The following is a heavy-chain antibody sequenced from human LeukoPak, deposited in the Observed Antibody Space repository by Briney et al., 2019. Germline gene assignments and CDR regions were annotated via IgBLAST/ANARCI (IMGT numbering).Heavy chain of an antibody. CDR3: ARVKDPSGLFY. CDR1: GLTFSGNS. CDR2: TNSGGNT. D-gene: IGHD2-15*01. Sequence: GGSLRLSCVASGLTFSGNSMSWVRQAPGKGLEWVSTTNSGGNTYYGDSVRGRFTVSRDNSKKTLYLQMNSLRAEDTAVYYCARVKDPSGLFYWGQGAQVTVSS. V-gene: IGHV3-53*01. J-gene: IGHJ4*02.